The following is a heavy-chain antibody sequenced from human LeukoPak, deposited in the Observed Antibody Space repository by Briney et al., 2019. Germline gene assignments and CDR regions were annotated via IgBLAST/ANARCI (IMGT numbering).Heavy chain of an antibody. J-gene: IGHJ6*02. CDR2: INHSGST. CDR1: GGSFSGYY. V-gene: IGHV4-34*01. Sequence: SETLSLTCAVYGGSFSGYYWSWIRQPPGKGLEWIGEINHSGSTNYNPSLKSRVTISVDTSKNQFSLKLSSVTAADTAVYYCARGFRTSGCPYYYYYGMDVWGQGTTVTVSS. D-gene: IGHD3-3*01. CDR3: ARGFRTSGCPYYYYYGMDV.